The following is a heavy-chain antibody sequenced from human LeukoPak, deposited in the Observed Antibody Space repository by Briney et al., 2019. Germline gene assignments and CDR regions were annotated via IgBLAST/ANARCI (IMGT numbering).Heavy chain of an antibody. CDR1: GGTFSSYA. Sequence: SAKVSCKASGGTFSSYAVSWVRQAPGEGLEWMGAIIPMFRSAKYAQKFQGRVTITTDESTSTADMELSSLRSEDTAVYFCARGPKMVYLYYMDVWGKGTTVTVSS. V-gene: IGHV1-69*05. CDR3: ARGPKMVYLYYMDV. CDR2: IIPMFRSA. D-gene: IGHD2-8*01. J-gene: IGHJ6*03.